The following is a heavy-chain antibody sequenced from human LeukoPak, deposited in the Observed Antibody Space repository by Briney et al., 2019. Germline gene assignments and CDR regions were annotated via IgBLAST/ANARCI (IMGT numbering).Heavy chain of an antibody. CDR2: IWYDGSNK. Sequence: PGGSLRLPCAASGFTFSSYGMHWVRQAPGKGLEWVAVIWYDGSNKYYADSVKGRFTISRDNSKNTLYLQMNSLRAEDTAVYYCAKAFLTYYDFWSGYYPDYWGQGTLVTVSS. D-gene: IGHD3-3*01. CDR3: AKAFLTYYDFWSGYYPDY. V-gene: IGHV3-33*06. CDR1: GFTFSSYG. J-gene: IGHJ4*02.